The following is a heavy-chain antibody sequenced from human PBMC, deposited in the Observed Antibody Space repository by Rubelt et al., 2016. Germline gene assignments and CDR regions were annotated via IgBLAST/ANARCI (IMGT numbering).Heavy chain of an antibody. Sequence: EVQLVESGGGLVQPGCSLRLSCAASGFTFSSSSMNWVRHAPGKGLEWVSYISSSSSTIYYADSVKCRFTISRDNAKNSLYLQMNSPRAEETAVYYCARDGHPTVRGGDYWGQGTLVTVSS. D-gene: IGHD4-11*01. V-gene: IGHV3-48*04. CDR3: ARDGHPTVRGGDY. CDR2: ISSSSSTI. CDR1: GFTFSSSS. J-gene: IGHJ4*02.